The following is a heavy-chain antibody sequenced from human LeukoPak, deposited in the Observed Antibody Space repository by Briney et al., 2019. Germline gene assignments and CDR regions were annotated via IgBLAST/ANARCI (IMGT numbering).Heavy chain of an antibody. V-gene: IGHV3-23*01. CDR2: ITDSGAGT. CDR1: GFTFSSYA. J-gene: IGHJ4*02. Sequence: PGGSLLLSCEASGFTFSSYAMSWVRQAPGEGLEWVSVITDSGAGTNYADSVKGRFTISRDNSKNTLYVQMNSLRAEDTAVYYCAKGSSGWSHYYFDYWGQGTVVTVSS. D-gene: IGHD6-13*01. CDR3: AKGSSGWSHYYFDY.